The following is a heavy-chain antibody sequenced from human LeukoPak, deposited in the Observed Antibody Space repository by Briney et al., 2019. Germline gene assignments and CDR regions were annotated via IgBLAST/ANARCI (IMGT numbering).Heavy chain of an antibody. CDR2: ISSSGSTT. Sequence: GGSLRLSCAASGFTFSSYEMNWVRQAPGKGLEWVSYISSSGSTTYYADSVKGRFTISRDNPKNSLYLQMNSLRAEDTAVYYCAKDWGYSTSQGYYFDYWGQGTVVTVSS. V-gene: IGHV3-48*03. D-gene: IGHD6-13*01. J-gene: IGHJ4*02. CDR1: GFTFSSYE. CDR3: AKDWGYSTSQGYYFDY.